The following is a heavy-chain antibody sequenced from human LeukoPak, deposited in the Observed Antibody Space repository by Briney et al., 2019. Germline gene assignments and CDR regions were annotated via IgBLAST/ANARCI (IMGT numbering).Heavy chain of an antibody. Sequence: GGSLRLSCAASGFTFSDYYMSWIRQAPGKGLEWVSYISMSGDIIYYTDSVKGRFTFSRDNAKNSLYLQMNSLRAEDTAVYCCARGQRWTDYWGQGTLVTVSS. CDR3: ARGQRWTDY. CDR1: GFTFSDYY. J-gene: IGHJ4*02. D-gene: IGHD4-23*01. V-gene: IGHV3-11*01. CDR2: ISMSGDII.